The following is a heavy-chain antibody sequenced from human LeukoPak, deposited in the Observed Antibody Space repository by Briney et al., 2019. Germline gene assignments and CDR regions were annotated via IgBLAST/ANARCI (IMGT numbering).Heavy chain of an antibody. J-gene: IGHJ4*02. CDR2: ISYDGSHK. Sequence: GGSLRLSCAASGFIFSSYGIHWVRQAPGKGLEWEASISYDGSHKYYADSVKGRFTISRDNSKKTLYLQMNSLSAEDTAVYYCAKWGCSSTSCFTPFDYWGQGTLVTVSS. CDR1: GFIFSSYG. V-gene: IGHV3-30*18. CDR3: AKWGCSSTSCFTPFDY. D-gene: IGHD2-2*02.